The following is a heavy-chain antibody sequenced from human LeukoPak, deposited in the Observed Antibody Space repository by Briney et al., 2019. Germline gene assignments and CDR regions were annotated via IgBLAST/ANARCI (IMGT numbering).Heavy chain of an antibody. CDR3: ARDPPGGWDFDY. D-gene: IGHD1-26*01. Sequence: ASAKVSCKASGYTFTSYQIHWVRQAPGQGLEWMGRINPSGGVPTYAQKLQGRVTMTTDTSTSTAYMELRSLRSDDTAVYFCARDPPGGWDFDYWGQGTLVTVSS. J-gene: IGHJ4*02. V-gene: IGHV1-46*01. CDR1: GYTFTSYQ. CDR2: INPSGGVP.